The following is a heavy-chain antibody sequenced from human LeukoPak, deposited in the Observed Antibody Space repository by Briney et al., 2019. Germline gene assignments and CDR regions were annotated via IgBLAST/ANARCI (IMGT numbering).Heavy chain of an antibody. CDR3: AKDLFSLGPSYLTTGTLDY. J-gene: IGHJ4*02. CDR1: GFTFSSYG. Sequence: GGSLRLSCAESGFTFSSYGMHWVRQAPGKGLEWVAFIRYDGSNKYYADSVKGRFTIPRDNSKNTLYLQMNSLRAEDTAVYYCAKDLFSLGPSYLTTGTLDYWGQGTLVTVSS. D-gene: IGHD4-17*01. CDR2: IRYDGSNK. V-gene: IGHV3-30*02.